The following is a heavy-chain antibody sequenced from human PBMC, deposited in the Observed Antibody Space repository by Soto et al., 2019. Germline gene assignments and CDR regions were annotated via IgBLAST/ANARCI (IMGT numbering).Heavy chain of an antibody. J-gene: IGHJ4*02. CDR2: IYYSGST. Sequence: SETLSLTCTVSGGSISSGGYYWSWIRQHPGKGLEWIGYIYYSGSTYYNPSLKSRVTISVDTSKNQFSLKLSSVTAADTAVYYCARGWVWLRLFYFDYWGQGTLVTVSS. CDR3: ARGWVWLRLFYFDY. V-gene: IGHV4-31*03. CDR1: GGSISSGGYY. D-gene: IGHD5-12*01.